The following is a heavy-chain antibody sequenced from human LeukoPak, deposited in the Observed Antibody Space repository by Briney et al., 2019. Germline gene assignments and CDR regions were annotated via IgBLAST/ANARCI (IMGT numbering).Heavy chain of an antibody. CDR2: ISGSGGST. J-gene: IGHJ4*02. CDR3: ARDTLGEGEDANYAVYYFDY. Sequence: GGTLRLSCAASGFTFSGYGMSWVRQAPGKGLKWVSAISGSGGSTYYADSVKGRIIISRDNSKNTLYLQMNSLRADDTAVYYCARDTLGEGEDANYAVYYFDYWGQGTVVTVSS. V-gene: IGHV3-23*01. D-gene: IGHD4/OR15-4a*01. CDR1: GFTFSGYG.